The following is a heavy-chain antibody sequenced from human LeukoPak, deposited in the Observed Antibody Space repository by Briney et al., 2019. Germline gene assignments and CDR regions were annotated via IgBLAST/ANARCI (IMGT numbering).Heavy chain of an antibody. D-gene: IGHD3-22*01. CDR2: ISSSSSYI. V-gene: IGHV3-21*01. CDR3: ARGDWGYYDSSGYYGFDY. Sequence: GGSLRLSCAASGFTFSSYSINWVRQAPGKGLEWVSSISSSSSYIYYADSVKGRFTISRDNAKNSLYLQMNSLRAEDTAVYYCARGDWGYYDSSGYYGFDYWGQGTLVTVSS. CDR1: GFTFSSYS. J-gene: IGHJ4*02.